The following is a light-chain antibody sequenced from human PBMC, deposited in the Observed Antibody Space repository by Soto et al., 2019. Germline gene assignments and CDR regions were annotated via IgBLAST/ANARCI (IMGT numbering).Light chain of an antibody. J-gene: IGKJ2*01. CDR3: QHIRT. CDR2: GAS. V-gene: IGKV3-20*01. CDR1: QSVSSSY. Sequence: EIVLTQSPGTLSLSPGERATLSCRASQSVSSSYLDWYQQRPGQAPRLIRYGASSRATGITDRFSGSGSGTDFTLTISRLEPEYFGVYYCQHIRTFGQGTKLEIK.